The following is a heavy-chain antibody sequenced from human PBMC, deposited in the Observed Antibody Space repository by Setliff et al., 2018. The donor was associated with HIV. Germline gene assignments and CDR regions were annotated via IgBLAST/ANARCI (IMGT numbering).Heavy chain of an antibody. CDR2: ISTSSSYI. CDR1: GFTFSSYS. J-gene: IGHJ4*02. Sequence: GGSLRLSCAASGFTFSSYSMNWVRQAPGKGLEWVSSISTSSSYIYYADSVKGRFTISRDNAKNSLYLQMNSLRAEDTAVYYCARRAAATTNFDYWGQGTLVTVS. D-gene: IGHD1-26*01. V-gene: IGHV3-21*01. CDR3: ARRAAATTNFDY.